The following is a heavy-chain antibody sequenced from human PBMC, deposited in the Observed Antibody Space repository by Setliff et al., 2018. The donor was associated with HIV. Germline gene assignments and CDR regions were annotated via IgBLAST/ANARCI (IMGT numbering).Heavy chain of an antibody. CDR1: GGSFSGHY. J-gene: IGHJ6*02. Sequence: PSETLSLTCAVYGGSFSGHYWSWIRQPPGKGLEWIGEINHIGGNMNHNPSLKSRATISVDIYRKQLSLNLRSVTAADTAVYYCARDFRYDTSGSLTGYGLDVWGQGTTVTVSS. D-gene: IGHD3-22*01. CDR3: ARDFRYDTSGSLTGYGLDV. CDR2: INHIGGN. V-gene: IGHV4-34*04.